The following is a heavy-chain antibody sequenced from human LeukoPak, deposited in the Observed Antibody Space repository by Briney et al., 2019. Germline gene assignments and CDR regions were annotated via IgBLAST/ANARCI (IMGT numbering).Heavy chain of an antibody. J-gene: IGHJ4*02. Sequence: SETLSLTCTVSGGSISRSPYYWGWIRQPPGKRLEWIGSIYSSGTTHNSPSLKSRITISVDTSKNQFSLRMRSVTAADTAVYFCARRGDDYVWDDWGQETLVLVSS. CDR2: IYSSGTT. D-gene: IGHD3-16*01. V-gene: IGHV4-39*01. CDR3: ARRGDDYVWDD. CDR1: GGSISRSPYY.